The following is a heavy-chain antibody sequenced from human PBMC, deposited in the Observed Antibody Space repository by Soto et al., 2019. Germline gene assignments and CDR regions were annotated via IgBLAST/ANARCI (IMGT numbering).Heavy chain of an antibody. CDR1: GGSISSTNC. CDR3: AFPATADFDY. J-gene: IGHJ4*02. V-gene: IGHV4-4*02. Sequence: SETLSPTCAVSGGSISSTNCWTWVRQSPGRGLEWIEEIYQSGPTNYSPSPKSRVNIAVDMSTNHLSVTVISVTAADPAVYYCAFPATADFDYWGKGILVTVSS. D-gene: IGHD6-13*01. CDR2: IYQSGPT.